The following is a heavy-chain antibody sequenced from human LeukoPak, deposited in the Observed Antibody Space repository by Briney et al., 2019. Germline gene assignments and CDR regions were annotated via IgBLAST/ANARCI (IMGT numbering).Heavy chain of an antibody. CDR1: GGSFSGYY. D-gene: IGHD1-7*01. V-gene: IGHV4-34*01. Sequence: PSETLSLTCAVYGGSFSGYYWSWIRQPPGKGLEWIGEINHSGSTNYNPPLKSRLTISVDTSKNQFSLKLSSVTAADTAVYYCARAATGTIDYWGQGTLVTVSS. CDR3: ARAATGTIDY. CDR2: INHSGST. J-gene: IGHJ4*02.